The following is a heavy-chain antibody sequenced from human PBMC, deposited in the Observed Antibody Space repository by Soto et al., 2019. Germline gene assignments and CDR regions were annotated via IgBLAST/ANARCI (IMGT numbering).Heavy chain of an antibody. CDR2: ISGTGSST. J-gene: IGHJ4*02. V-gene: IGHV3-23*01. CDR3: ANRVCSSTSCYRSGLAFGY. D-gene: IGHD2-2*02. CDR1: GFIFSNYA. Sequence: GGSLRLSCAVSGFIFSNYAMSWVRQAPGKGLEWVSAISGTGSSTYYADSVKGRFTISRDNSKNTLYLQMNSLRAEDTAVYYCANRVCSSTSCYRSGLAFGYWGQGTLVTVSS.